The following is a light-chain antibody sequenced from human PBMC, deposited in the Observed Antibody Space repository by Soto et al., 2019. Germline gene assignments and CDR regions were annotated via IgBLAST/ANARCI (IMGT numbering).Light chain of an antibody. CDR1: QSVRDW. J-gene: IGKJ3*01. Sequence: DIQMTQSPSTLSASVGDRVTITCRASQSVRDWLAWYQQKPGKAPKLLIYGASNLESGVPSRFSGSGSGTEFTLTISSLQPDDFATYYCQQYNSYLLFGPGT. CDR3: QQYNSYLL. V-gene: IGKV1-5*01. CDR2: GAS.